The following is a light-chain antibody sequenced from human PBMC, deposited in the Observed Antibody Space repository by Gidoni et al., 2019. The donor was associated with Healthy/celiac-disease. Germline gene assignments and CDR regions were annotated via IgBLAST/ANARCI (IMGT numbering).Light chain of an antibody. CDR3: MQALQTPRT. CDR1: QSLLHRNGYNY. J-gene: IGKJ4*01. V-gene: IGKV2-28*01. Sequence: DIVMTQSPLSLPVTPGEPASISCRSSQSLLHRNGYNYLDWYLQKPGQSPQLLIYLGSNRASGVPDRVSGSGSGTYFTLKISRVEAEDVGVYYCMQALQTPRTFGGGTKVEIK. CDR2: LGS.